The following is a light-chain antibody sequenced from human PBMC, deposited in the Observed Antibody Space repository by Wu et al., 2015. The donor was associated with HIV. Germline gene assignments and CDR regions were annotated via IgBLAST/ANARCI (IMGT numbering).Light chain of an antibody. Sequence: DIQMTQSPSSLSASVGDRVTITCRASQSISSYLNWYQQKPGKAPKLLIYAASSLQSGVPSRFSGSGSGTDFTLTISSLQPEDFATYYCQQSYQYRTFGQGTKVEIK. CDR2: AAS. CDR1: QSISSY. CDR3: QQSYQYRT. J-gene: IGKJ1*01. V-gene: IGKV1-39*01.